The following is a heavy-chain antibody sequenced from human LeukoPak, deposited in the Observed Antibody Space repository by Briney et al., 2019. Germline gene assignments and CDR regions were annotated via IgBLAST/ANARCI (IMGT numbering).Heavy chain of an antibody. D-gene: IGHD2-8*01. CDR2: ISAYNGYT. CDR1: GYTFTSYG. Sequence: GASVKVSCKASGYTFTSYGISWVRQAPGQGLESMGWISAYNGYTNYAQKLQGRVTMTTDTSTSTAYMELRSLCSDDTAVYYCANRGSTDDAFAYWGQGTLVTVSS. CDR3: ANRGSTDDAFAY. V-gene: IGHV1-18*01. J-gene: IGHJ4*01.